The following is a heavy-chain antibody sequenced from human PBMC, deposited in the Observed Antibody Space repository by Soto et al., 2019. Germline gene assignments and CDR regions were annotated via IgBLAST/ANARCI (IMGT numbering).Heavy chain of an antibody. CDR3: ASRFSHYYGLEV. CDR2: ISNLGSQT. J-gene: IGHJ6*02. D-gene: IGHD3-3*01. Sequence: QEQLVESGGGLVQPGGSLRLSCVASGFNFRDYYMSWIRQAPGKGLEWLSYISNLGSQTKYADSLKGRFTISRDNAKGSLYLQMNSLSADDTAVYYCASRFSHYYGLEVWGQGTTVTVSS. CDR1: GFNFRDYY. V-gene: IGHV3-11*06.